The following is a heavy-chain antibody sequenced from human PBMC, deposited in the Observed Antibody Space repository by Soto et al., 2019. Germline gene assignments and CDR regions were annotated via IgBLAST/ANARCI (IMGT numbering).Heavy chain of an antibody. CDR3: ARGGNYDCDY. CDR1: GFIFTDRW. D-gene: IGHD3-22*01. CDR2: INQDGSDK. V-gene: IGHV3-7*01. Sequence: GGSLRLSCAASGFIFTDRWMNWVRQAPGKGLEWVANINQDGSDKNYVDSVKGRFTISRDNAKNSLYLQVNSLRAEDTAVYYCARGGNYDCDYWGQGTLVTVSS. J-gene: IGHJ4*02.